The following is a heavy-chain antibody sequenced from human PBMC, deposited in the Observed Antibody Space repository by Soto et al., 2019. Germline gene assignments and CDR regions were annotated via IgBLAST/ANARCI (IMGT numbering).Heavy chain of an antibody. Sequence: ESGGGVVQPGRSLRLSCETSGFTFSHYGMHWVRQAPGKGLEWVALIAYDGSNNYYADSVKGRFAISRDNSKNTLYLQMTRMRAEDTAVYYCAKDLATVSTDYYYYAMDVWGLGTTVTVSS. J-gene: IGHJ6*02. V-gene: IGHV3-30*18. D-gene: IGHD4-4*01. CDR1: GFTFSHYG. CDR2: IAYDGSNN. CDR3: AKDLATVSTDYYYYAMDV.